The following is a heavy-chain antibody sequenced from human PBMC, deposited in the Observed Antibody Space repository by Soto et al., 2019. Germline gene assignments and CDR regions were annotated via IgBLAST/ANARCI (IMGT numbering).Heavy chain of an antibody. Sequence: EVQLLESGGGLVQPGGSVRLSCAASGFTFSSYAMSWVRQAPGKGLEWVSVVSGSAGSTYYADSVKGRFTISRDNSKNTLYLQMNSLRAEDTAVYYCAKDASSGITSFDSWGRGTVVTVSS. J-gene: IGHJ2*01. CDR1: GFTFSSYA. CDR3: AKDASSGITSFDS. D-gene: IGHD3-3*01. CDR2: VSGSAGST. V-gene: IGHV3-23*01.